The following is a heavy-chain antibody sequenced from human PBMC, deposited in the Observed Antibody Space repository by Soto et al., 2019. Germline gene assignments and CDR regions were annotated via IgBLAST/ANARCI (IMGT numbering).Heavy chain of an antibody. V-gene: IGHV1-18*01. D-gene: IGHD4-17*01. Sequence: ASVKVSCNASGYTFTSYGISWVLQAPGQGLEWMGWISAYNGNTNYAQKLQGRVTMTTDTSTSTAYMELRSLRSDDTAVYYCARESGYGDSYYYYYGMDVWGQGTTVTVSS. CDR2: ISAYNGNT. CDR3: ARESGYGDSYYYYYGMDV. J-gene: IGHJ6*02. CDR1: GYTFTSYG.